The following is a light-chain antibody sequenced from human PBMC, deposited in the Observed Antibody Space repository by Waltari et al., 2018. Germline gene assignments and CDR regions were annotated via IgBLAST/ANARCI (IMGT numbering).Light chain of an antibody. V-gene: IGLV2-23*01. CDR1: SSDVGTYNP. J-gene: IGLJ3*02. CDR3: CSFAAGSILV. Sequence: QSALTQPASVSGSPGQSITISCTGTSSDVGTYNPVSWYQHHPDKAPKLIIYEGNKRPSGVSNRFSGSKSGNTASLTISGLQAEDEADYYCCSFAAGSILVFGGGTKLTVL. CDR2: EGN.